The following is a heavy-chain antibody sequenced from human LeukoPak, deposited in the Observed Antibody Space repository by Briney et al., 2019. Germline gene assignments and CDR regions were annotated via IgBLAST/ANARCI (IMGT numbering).Heavy chain of an antibody. CDR3: ARGHYGGNRYFDI. CDR2: IHPNSGKT. D-gene: IGHD4-23*01. V-gene: IGHV1-8*01. Sequence: GASVTVSCKSSGYTFTIYEINWVRQAPGQGLEWVGWIHPNSGKTGYAQKFQGRVTMTRDTSTETAFMELSSLKFDDTAIFYCARGHYGGNRYFDIWGQGTLVTVSS. J-gene: IGHJ4*02. CDR1: GYTFTIYE.